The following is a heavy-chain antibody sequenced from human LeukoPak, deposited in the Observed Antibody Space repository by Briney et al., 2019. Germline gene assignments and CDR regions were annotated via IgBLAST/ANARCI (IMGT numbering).Heavy chain of an antibody. CDR2: IKHDASEI. Sequence: GGSLRLSCAASGFTFSSYWMNWVRQAPGQGLEWVANIKHDASEIYYVDSVKGRFTISRDNARNSLYLQMKNLRAEDTAVYYCEGERGDAFDVWGQGTMVTVSS. V-gene: IGHV3-7*01. CDR3: EGERGDAFDV. J-gene: IGHJ3*01. CDR1: GFTFSSYW.